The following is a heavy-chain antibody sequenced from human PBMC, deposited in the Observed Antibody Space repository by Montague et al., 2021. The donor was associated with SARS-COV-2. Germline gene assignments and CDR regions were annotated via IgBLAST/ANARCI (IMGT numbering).Heavy chain of an antibody. D-gene: IGHD3-22*01. V-gene: IGHV4-31*03. CDR1: GGSNSSGGYY. CDR2: IYYSGST. Sequence: TLSLTCTVSGGSNSSGGYYWSWIRQHPGKGLEWIGYIYYSGSTYYNPSLKSRVTISVGTSKNQFSLKLSSVTAADPAVYYFASARITMIVVVDAFDIWGQGTMVTVSS. J-gene: IGHJ3*02. CDR3: ASARITMIVVVDAFDI.